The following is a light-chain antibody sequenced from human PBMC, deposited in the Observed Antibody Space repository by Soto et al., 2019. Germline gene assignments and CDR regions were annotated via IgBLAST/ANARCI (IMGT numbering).Light chain of an antibody. CDR3: QQFDSNPLT. CDR2: DAS. Sequence: AILVTQSPSSLSASVRDRVTITCRTSQGIGSALVWYQQKPGRAPKLLISDASSLEGGVPSRFSGSGYGTNFTLTIGSLQPEDFGTYYCQQFDSNPLTFGGGTKVE. J-gene: IGKJ4*01. CDR1: QGIGSA. V-gene: IGKV1-13*02.